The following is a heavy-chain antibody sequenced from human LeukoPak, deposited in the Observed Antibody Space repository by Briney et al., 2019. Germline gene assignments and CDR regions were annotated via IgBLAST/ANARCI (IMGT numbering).Heavy chain of an antibody. J-gene: IGHJ4*02. D-gene: IGHD2-15*01. Sequence: GGSLRLSCAASGFTFSSYWMHWVRQAPGKGLVWVSHINNDGSSTSYADSVKGRFTISRDNAKNTLYLQMNSLRTEDTAVYYCACYGVAPPYWGQGTLVTVSS. CDR3: ACYGVAPPY. CDR1: GFTFSSYW. CDR2: INNDGSST. V-gene: IGHV3-74*01.